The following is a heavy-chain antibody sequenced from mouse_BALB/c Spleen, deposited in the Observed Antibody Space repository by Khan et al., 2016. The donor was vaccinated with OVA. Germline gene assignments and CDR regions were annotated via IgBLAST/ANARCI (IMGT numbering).Heavy chain of an antibody. Sequence: EVQLQESGPGLVKPSQSLSLTCTVTGYSITSDYAWNWIRQFPGNKLEWMGYINYSGGTSYLPSLKSRISITRDTSKNQFFLQLNSVTTEDSATYNGARWFTYWGQGTLVTVS. CDR2: INYSGGT. J-gene: IGHJ3*01. CDR1: GYSITSDYA. CDR3: ARWFTY. V-gene: IGHV3-2*02.